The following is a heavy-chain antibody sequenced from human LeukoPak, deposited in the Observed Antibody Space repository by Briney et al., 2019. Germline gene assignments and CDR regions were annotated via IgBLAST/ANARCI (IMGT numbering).Heavy chain of an antibody. J-gene: IGHJ4*02. CDR1: GGSISSGGYY. Sequence: SQTLSLTCTVSGGSISSGGYYWSWIRQHPGKGLEWIGYIYYSGSTYYNPSLKSRVTISVDTSKNQFSLKLSSVTAADTAVYYCARHSFQPRTVTHHYFDYWGQGTLVTVSS. V-gene: IGHV4-31*03. CDR3: ARHSFQPRTVTHHYFDY. D-gene: IGHD4-17*01. CDR2: IYYSGST.